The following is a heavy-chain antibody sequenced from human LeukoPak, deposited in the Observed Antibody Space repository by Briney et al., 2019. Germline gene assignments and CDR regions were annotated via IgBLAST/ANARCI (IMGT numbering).Heavy chain of an antibody. CDR2: IRYDGSNK. CDR3: AKVRRAWGNEQWLVTYFDL. Sequence: PGGSLRLSCAASGFTFSSYGMHWVRQAPGKGLEWVAFIRYDGSNKYYADSVKGRFTISRDNSKNTLYLQMNSLRAEDTAVYYCAKVRRAWGNEQWLVTYFDLWGRGTLVTVSS. CDR1: GFTFSSYG. V-gene: IGHV3-30*02. J-gene: IGHJ2*01. D-gene: IGHD6-19*01.